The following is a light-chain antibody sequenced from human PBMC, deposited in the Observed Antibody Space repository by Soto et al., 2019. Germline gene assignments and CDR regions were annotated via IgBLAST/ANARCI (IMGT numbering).Light chain of an antibody. V-gene: IGKV3D-15*02. CDR2: GAS. CDR1: QSINSD. J-gene: IGKJ4*01. Sequence: IGMTQSPATLSVSPGETTRLSCRASQSINSDVAWYQQKVGQTPRLLIHGASTRATGIAARFSGSGSATDFTLTISSLEPEDFAVYYCQQYGSSPLTFGGGTKVDIK. CDR3: QQYGSSPLT.